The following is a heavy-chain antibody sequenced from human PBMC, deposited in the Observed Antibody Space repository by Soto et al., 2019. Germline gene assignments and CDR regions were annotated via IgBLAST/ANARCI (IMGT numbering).Heavy chain of an antibody. Sequence: LSLTCTVSGHSISSGSYWAWIRQPPGKGPEWIASIYHGGTTFYNPSLKSRITISVDTSNNQFSLKLTSVTAADTAVYYCARVHVMVVAGSTFDYWGHGTLVTVSS. V-gene: IGHV4-38-2*02. D-gene: IGHD6-19*01. CDR2: IYHGGTT. CDR3: ARVHVMVVAGSTFDY. CDR1: GHSISSGSY. J-gene: IGHJ4*01.